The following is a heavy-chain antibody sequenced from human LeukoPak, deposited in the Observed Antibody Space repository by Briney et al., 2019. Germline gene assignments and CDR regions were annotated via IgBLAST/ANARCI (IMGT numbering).Heavy chain of an antibody. CDR2: IWYDGGNK. J-gene: IGHJ4*02. Sequence: GGSQRLSCAASGFTFSNYGMHWVRQAPGKGLEWVAVIWYDGGNKYYADSVKGRFTISRDNSKNTLYLQMNSLRAEDTAVYYCARHRSDGTYPLDYWGQGALVTVSS. V-gene: IGHV3-33*01. CDR1: GFTFSNYG. CDR3: ARHRSDGTYPLDY. D-gene: IGHD1-26*01.